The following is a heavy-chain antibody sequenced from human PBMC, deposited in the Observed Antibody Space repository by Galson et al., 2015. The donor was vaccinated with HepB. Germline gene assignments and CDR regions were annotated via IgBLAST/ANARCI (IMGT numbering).Heavy chain of an antibody. CDR2: LSGSGGST. V-gene: IGHV3-23*01. CDR1: GFTFSSYA. D-gene: IGHD3-3*01. CDR3: AKGRDFDFWTGYYFDY. J-gene: IGHJ4*01. Sequence: SLRLSCAASGFTFSSYAMRWVRQAPGKGLEWVSHLSGSGGSTYYADSVKGRFTISRDNSKNTLYLQMNSLRAEDTAVYYCAKGRDFDFWTGYYFDYWGHGTLVTVSS.